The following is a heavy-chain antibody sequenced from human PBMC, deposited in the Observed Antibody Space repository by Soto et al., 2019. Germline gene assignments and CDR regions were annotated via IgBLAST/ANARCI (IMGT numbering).Heavy chain of an antibody. J-gene: IGHJ6*02. CDR3: AKGILSATIGPYAMDV. V-gene: IGHV3-30*18. CDR2: ISYDGNYI. D-gene: IGHD3-16*01. Sequence: GGSLRLSCEASGFDFSSYAMHWVRQAPGEGLEWVGVISYDGNYIYYADSVKGRFTISRDNSKNTLYVQVSSLRPEDTAVYYCAKGILSATIGPYAMDVWGQGTTVTVSS. CDR1: GFDFSSYA.